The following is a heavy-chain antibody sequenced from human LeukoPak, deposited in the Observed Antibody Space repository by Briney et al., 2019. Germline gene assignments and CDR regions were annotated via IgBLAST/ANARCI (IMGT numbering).Heavy chain of an antibody. CDR2: IYSGGSA. V-gene: IGHV3-53*01. CDR3: ARDSPRGAFDI. CDR1: GFTVSSNY. Sequence: GGSLRLSCAASGFTVSSNYMSWVRQAPGKGLEWVSVIYSGGSAYYADSVKGRFTISRDNSKNTLYLQMNSLRAEGTAVYYCARDSPRGAFDIWAQGTMVTVSS. J-gene: IGHJ3*02.